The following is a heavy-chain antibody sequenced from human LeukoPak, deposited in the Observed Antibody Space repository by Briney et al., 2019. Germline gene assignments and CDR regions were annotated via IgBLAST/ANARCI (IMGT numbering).Heavy chain of an antibody. Sequence: QPGGSLRLSCAASGFTFSSYAMSWVRQAPGKGLEWVSAISGSDGSTYYADSLKGRFTISRDNSKNTLYLQMNSLRAEDTAVYYCAKSTTVISGMDVWGKGTTVTVSS. J-gene: IGHJ6*04. D-gene: IGHD4-11*01. V-gene: IGHV3-23*01. CDR2: ISGSDGST. CDR1: GFTFSSYA. CDR3: AKSTTVISGMDV.